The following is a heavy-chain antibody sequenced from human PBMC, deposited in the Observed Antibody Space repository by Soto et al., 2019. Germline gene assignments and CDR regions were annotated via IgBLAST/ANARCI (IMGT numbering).Heavy chain of an antibody. CDR1: GFSVSTRGVG. D-gene: IGHD5-12*01. CDR3: AHKGDGYRGFKY. V-gene: IGHV2-5*02. Sequence: QITLKESGPTLVKPTQTLTLTCTFSGFSVSTRGVGVGWIRQPPGKALEWLALIYWDDDKRYRPSLKSRLSLPKDTSKNQVVLTMPNMDPVDTGTYYCAHKGDGYRGFKYWGQGTLGTVSS. CDR2: IYWDDDK. J-gene: IGHJ4*02.